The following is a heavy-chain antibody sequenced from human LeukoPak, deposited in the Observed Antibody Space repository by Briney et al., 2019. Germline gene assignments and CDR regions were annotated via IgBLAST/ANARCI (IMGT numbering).Heavy chain of an antibody. D-gene: IGHD5-24*01. CDR1: GGTFSSYA. J-gene: IGHJ6*02. V-gene: IGHV1-69*13. CDR3: ARIHRDGYNYYYYYGMDV. Sequence: SVKVSCKPSGGTFSSYAISWVRQAPGQGLEWMGGIIPIFGTANYAQKFQGRVTITADESTSTAYMELSSLRSEDTAVYYCARIHRDGYNYYYYYGMDVWGQGTTVTVSS. CDR2: IIPIFGTA.